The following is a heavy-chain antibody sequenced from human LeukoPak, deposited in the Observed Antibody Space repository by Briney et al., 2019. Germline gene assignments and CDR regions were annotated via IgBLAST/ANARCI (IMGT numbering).Heavy chain of an antibody. V-gene: IGHV3-66*01. CDR2: IYSGGAT. Sequence: GGSLRLSCAASGVTVGNNYMIWVRQAPGKGLEWVSRIYSGGATNYADSVNGRFTISRDSSKNTLFLQLNSLRAEDTAVYYCARDPSAVALGTYGWGQGTLVTVSS. CDR3: ARDPSAVALGTYG. CDR1: GVTVGNNY. D-gene: IGHD6-13*01. J-gene: IGHJ4*02.